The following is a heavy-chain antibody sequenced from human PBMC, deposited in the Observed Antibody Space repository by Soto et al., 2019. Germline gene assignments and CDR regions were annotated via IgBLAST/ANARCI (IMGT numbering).Heavy chain of an antibody. CDR1: GGSISSYY. CDR3: ARLSADLMYYYGSGSPYYYYYYMDV. V-gene: IGHV4-59*08. D-gene: IGHD3-10*01. Sequence: SETLSLTCTVSGGSISSYYWSWIRQPPGKGLEWIGYIYYSGSTNYNPSLKSRVTISVDTSKNQFSLKLSSVTAADPAVYYCARLSADLMYYYGSGSPYYYYYYMDVWGKGTTVTVSS. CDR2: IYYSGST. J-gene: IGHJ6*03.